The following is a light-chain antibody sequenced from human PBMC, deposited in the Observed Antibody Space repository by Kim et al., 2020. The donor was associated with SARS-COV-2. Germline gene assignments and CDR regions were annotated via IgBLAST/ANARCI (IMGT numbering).Light chain of an antibody. J-gene: IGLJ3*02. V-gene: IGLV3-19*01. CDR3: NSRDNSANVV. Sequence: SSELTQDPAVSVALGQTVRITCQGDSLRNYYASWYQQKPGQAPVLVIYGKNNRPSGIPDRFSGSSSGNTASLTITGAQAEDEADYYCNSRDNSANVVFGGGTQLTVL. CDR1: SLRNYY. CDR2: GKN.